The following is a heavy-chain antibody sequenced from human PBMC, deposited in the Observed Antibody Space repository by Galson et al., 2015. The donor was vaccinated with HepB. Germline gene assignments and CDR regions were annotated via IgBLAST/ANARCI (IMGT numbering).Heavy chain of an antibody. CDR3: ARIRAYYDYVWGSYRPGFGMDV. D-gene: IGHD3-16*02. V-gene: IGHV2-70*11. J-gene: IGHJ6*02. CDR2: IDWVDDE. Sequence: PALVKPTQTLTLTCTFSGFSLSTSGMCVSWIRQPPGKALEWLARIDWVDDEYYTTSLKTRLTISKDTSKNQVVLTMTNMDPVDTATYYCARIRAYYDYVWGSYRPGFGMDVWGQGTTVTVSS. CDR1: GFSLSTSGMC.